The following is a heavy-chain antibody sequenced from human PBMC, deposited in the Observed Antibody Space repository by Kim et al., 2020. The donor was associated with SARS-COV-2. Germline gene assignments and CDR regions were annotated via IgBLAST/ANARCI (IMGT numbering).Heavy chain of an antibody. Sequence: GGSLRLSCAASGFTFSSYGMHWVRQAPGKGLEWVAVISYDGSNKYYADSVKGRFTISRDNSKNTLYLQMNSLRAEDTAVYYCAKDFTRAYYDKATPNWFDPWGQGTLVTVSS. V-gene: IGHV3-30*18. CDR1: GFTFSSYG. CDR3: AKDFTRAYYDKATPNWFDP. D-gene: IGHD3-22*01. J-gene: IGHJ5*02. CDR2: ISYDGSNK.